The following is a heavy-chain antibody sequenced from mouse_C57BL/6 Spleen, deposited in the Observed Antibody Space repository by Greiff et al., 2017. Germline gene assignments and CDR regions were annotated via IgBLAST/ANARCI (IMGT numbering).Heavy chain of an antibody. J-gene: IGHJ2*01. V-gene: IGHV1-62-2*01. Sequence: VMLVESGAELVKPGASVKLSCKASGYTFTEYTIHWVKQRSGQGLEWIGWFYPGSGSIKYNEKFKDKATLTADKSSSTVYMELSRLTSEDSAVYFCARPNYYGSSLDYWGQGTTLTVSS. CDR1: GYTFTEYT. CDR2: FYPGSGSI. D-gene: IGHD1-1*01. CDR3: ARPNYYGSSLDY.